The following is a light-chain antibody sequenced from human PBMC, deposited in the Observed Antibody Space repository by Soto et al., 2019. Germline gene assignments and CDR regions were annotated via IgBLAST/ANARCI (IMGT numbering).Light chain of an antibody. CDR2: EVN. V-gene: IGLV2-14*01. CDR3: SSYTSSSTEV. J-gene: IGLJ3*02. CDR1: SSDIGRYNY. Sequence: QSALTQPASVSGSPGQSITISCTGTSSDIGRYNYVSWYQQHPGKAPKLMIYEVNNRPSGVSNRFSGSKSGSTASLTISGLQAEDEADYYCSSYTSSSTEVFGGGTKLTVL.